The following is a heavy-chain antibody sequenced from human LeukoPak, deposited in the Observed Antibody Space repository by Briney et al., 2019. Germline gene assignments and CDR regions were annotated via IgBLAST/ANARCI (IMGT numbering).Heavy chain of an antibody. Sequence: GGSLRLSCAASGFTFDDYAMHWVRQAPGKGLEWVSGISWNSGSIGYADSVKGRFTISRDNSKNTLYLQMNSLRVEDTAVYYCARDTWIQVWLPDHWGQGTLVTVSS. CDR1: GFTFDDYA. V-gene: IGHV3-9*01. CDR3: ARDTWIQVWLPDH. CDR2: ISWNSGSI. D-gene: IGHD5-18*01. J-gene: IGHJ4*02.